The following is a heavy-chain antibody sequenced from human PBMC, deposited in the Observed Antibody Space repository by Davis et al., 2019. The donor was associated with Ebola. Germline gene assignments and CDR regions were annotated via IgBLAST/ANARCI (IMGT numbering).Heavy chain of an antibody. J-gene: IGHJ4*02. V-gene: IGHV3-73*01. CDR3: TSGLVVVAATPNDY. D-gene: IGHD2-15*01. CDR2: IRSKANSYAT. CDR1: GFTFSSYA. Sequence: GESLKISCAASGFTFSSYAMSWVRQASGKGLEWVGRIRSKANSYATAYAASVKGRFTISRDDSKNTAYLQMNSLKTEDTAVYYCTSGLVVVAATPNDYWGQGTLVTVSS.